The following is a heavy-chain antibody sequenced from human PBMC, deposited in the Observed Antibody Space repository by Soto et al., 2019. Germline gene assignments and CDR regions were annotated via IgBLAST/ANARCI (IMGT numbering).Heavy chain of an antibody. CDR3: ARRVRAVAVTAFDS. CDR1: GYTFTDYG. CDR2: INTFNGDT. J-gene: IGHJ4*02. D-gene: IGHD2-21*02. V-gene: IGHV1-18*01. Sequence: QVQLVQSGGEVKKPGASLKVSCKASGYTFTDYGVTWVRQAPGQGLEWMGWINTFNGDTTYAQQFQARVTMTTDTSTSTVYMDLRSLGTGDTAVYYCARRVRAVAVTAFDSWGQGTLVTVSS.